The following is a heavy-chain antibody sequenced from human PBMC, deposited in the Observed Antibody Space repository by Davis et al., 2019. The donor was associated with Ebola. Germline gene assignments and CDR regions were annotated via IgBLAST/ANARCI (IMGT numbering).Heavy chain of an antibody. CDR3: AREGAGIAVACMDV. J-gene: IGHJ6*02. Sequence: ASVKVSCKASGGTFSSYAISWVRQAPGQGLEWMGWISAYNGNTNYAQKLQGRVTMTTDTSTSTAYMELRSLRSDDTAVYYCAREGAGIAVACMDVWGQGTTVTVSS. CDR2: ISAYNGNT. CDR1: GGTFSSYA. D-gene: IGHD6-19*01. V-gene: IGHV1-18*01.